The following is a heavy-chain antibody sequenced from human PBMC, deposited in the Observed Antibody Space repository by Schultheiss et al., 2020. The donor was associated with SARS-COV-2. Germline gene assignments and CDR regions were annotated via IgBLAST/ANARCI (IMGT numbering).Heavy chain of an antibody. CDR1: GGSISSYY. V-gene: IGHV4-59*08. CDR2: IYYSGST. Sequence: SETLSLTCTVSGGSISSYYWSWIRQPPGKGLEWIGYIYYSGSTNYNPSLKSRVTISVDTSKNQFSLKLSSVTAADTAVYYCARLMYNWNYAGDYWGQGTLVTVSS. D-gene: IGHD1-7*01. CDR3: ARLMYNWNYAGDY. J-gene: IGHJ4*02.